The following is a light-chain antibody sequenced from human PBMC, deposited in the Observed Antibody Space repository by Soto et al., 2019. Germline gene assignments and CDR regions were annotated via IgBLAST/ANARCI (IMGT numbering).Light chain of an antibody. CDR2: EGS. J-gene: IGLJ2*01. CDR1: SSDVGSSNL. V-gene: IGLV2-23*01. CDR3: CSYVRSAPVV. Sequence: QSALTQPASVSGSPGQSITIPCTGTSSDVGSSNLVSWYQQQPGKAPKLIIYEGSKRPSGVSNRFSGSKSGYTASLTISWLQAEDEADYYCCSYVRSAPVVFGGGTKLTVL.